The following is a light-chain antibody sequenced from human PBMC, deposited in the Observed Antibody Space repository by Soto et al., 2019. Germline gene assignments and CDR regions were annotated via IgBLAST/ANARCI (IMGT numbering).Light chain of an antibody. CDR2: AAS. CDR1: QSVSSTY. Sequence: EIVLTQSPGTLSLSPGERATLSCRPSQSVSSTYLDWYQQKPGQAPRLLIYAASSRATGIPDRFSGGVSATDFTLTISRLEPEDFAGYYCRHYINSQWTFGQGTKVQIK. J-gene: IGKJ1*01. V-gene: IGKV3-20*01. CDR3: RHYINSQWT.